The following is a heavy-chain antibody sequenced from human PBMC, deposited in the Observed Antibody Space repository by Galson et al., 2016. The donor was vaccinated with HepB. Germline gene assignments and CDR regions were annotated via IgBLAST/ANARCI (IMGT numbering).Heavy chain of an antibody. J-gene: IGHJ3*02. Sequence: SETLSLTCTVSGGSISGYYWSWIRQPPGKGLEWIGNMFYGGTTNYNPSLKSRVTISVDTSKSQFSLKLSSVTAADTAIYYCARHGYYSYAAFDIWGQGTMVTVSS. D-gene: IGHD3-22*01. V-gene: IGHV4-59*08. CDR1: GGSISGYY. CDR3: ARHGYYSYAAFDI. CDR2: MFYGGTT.